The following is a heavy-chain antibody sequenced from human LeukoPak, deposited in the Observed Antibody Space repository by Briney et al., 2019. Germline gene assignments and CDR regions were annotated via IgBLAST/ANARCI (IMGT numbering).Heavy chain of an antibody. CDR3: AKDSNTGGYSFGS. J-gene: IGHJ4*02. CDR1: GLTVSSNY. CDR2: IYSGGST. D-gene: IGHD5-12*01. Sequence: GGSLRLSCAASGLTVSSNYMSWVRQAPGKGLEWVSVIYSGGSTYYADSVKGRFTISRDNSKNSLSLEMNSLRTEDTALYYCAKDSNTGGYSFGSWGQGTLVTVTS. V-gene: IGHV3-53*05.